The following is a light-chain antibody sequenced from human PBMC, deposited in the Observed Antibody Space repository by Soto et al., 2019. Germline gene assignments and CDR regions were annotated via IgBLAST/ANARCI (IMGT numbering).Light chain of an antibody. CDR1: QSISIY. CDR2: AAS. V-gene: IGKV1-39*01. J-gene: IGKJ4*01. Sequence: DIQMTQSPSSLSASVGDRVTITCRASQSISIYLNWYQQKPGKAPKLLIYAASSLQSGVPSRFSGRGSGTDFTLTISSLQPEDFATYYCQQSYSTPLTFGGGTKVATK. CDR3: QQSYSTPLT.